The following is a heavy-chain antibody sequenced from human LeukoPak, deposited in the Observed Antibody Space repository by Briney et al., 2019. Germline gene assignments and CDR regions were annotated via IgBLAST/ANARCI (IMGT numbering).Heavy chain of an antibody. V-gene: IGHV4-34*01. J-gene: IGHJ4*02. CDR2: INHSGGT. Sequence: PSETLSLTCAVYGGSFSGYYWSWYRQPPGKGLEWIGEINHSGGTNYNPSLKSRVTISVDTSKNQFSLKLSSVTAADTAIYYCAKVDKNGGTTFNFWGQGTLVTVSS. D-gene: IGHD2/OR15-2a*01. CDR3: AKVDKNGGTTFNF. CDR1: GGSFSGYY.